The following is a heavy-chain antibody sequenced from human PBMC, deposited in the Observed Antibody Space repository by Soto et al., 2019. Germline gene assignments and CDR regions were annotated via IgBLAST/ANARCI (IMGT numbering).Heavy chain of an antibody. J-gene: IGHJ4*02. Sequence: ASVKVSCKASGYTFTSYGISWVRQAPGQGLEWMGWISAYNGNTNYAQKPQGRVTMTTDTSTSTAYMELRSLRSDDTAVYYCARAVARYPPFDYWGQGTLVTVSS. CDR1: GYTFTSYG. D-gene: IGHD3-16*02. CDR3: ARAVARYPPFDY. CDR2: ISAYNGNT. V-gene: IGHV1-18*01.